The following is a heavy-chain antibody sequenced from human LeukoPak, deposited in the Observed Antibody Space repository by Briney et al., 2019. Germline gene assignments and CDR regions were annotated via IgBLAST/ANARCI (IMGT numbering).Heavy chain of an antibody. Sequence: PSETLSLTCSVSGGSISIYYWSWIRQHPGKGLEWIGYIYYSGSTYYNPSLKSRVTISVDTSKNQFSLKLSSVTAADTAVYYCARITDLIAAAGTSWFDPWGQGTLVTVSS. CDR1: GGSISIYY. V-gene: IGHV4-59*06. J-gene: IGHJ5*02. CDR3: ARITDLIAAAGTSWFDP. CDR2: IYYSGST. D-gene: IGHD6-13*01.